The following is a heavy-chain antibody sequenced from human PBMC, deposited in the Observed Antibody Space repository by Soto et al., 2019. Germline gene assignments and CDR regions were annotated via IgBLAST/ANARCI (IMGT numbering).Heavy chain of an antibody. CDR3: TTAYWGGDCP. J-gene: IGHJ5*02. Sequence: QVQLQESGPGLVKPSQTLSLTCNVSGGSISSGDYYWSWIRQPPGKGLAWIGYTYYSGDTYYNPSLKSRVTISGDTSKNQFSLKLSSVTAADTAVYYCTTAYWGGDCPWGQGTRVTVSS. CDR1: GGSISSGDYY. CDR2: TYYSGDT. D-gene: IGHD2-21*02. V-gene: IGHV4-30-4*01.